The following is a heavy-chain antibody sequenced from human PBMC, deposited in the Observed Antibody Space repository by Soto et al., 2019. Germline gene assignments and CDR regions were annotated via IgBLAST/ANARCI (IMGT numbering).Heavy chain of an antibody. D-gene: IGHD4-17*01. CDR2: IFHSGST. Sequence: QVQLQESGPGLVKPSETLSLTCTVSGGSISGGIYYWSWVRQSPGKGLEWVGYIFHSGSTFYNPSLGSRVTISVDTSKNQFSLRLSSVTAADTAVYYCAIEIIPLTTDWYFDLWGRGTLVTVSS. CDR1: GGSISGGIYY. V-gene: IGHV4-30-4*01. J-gene: IGHJ2*01. CDR3: AIEIIPLTTDWYFDL.